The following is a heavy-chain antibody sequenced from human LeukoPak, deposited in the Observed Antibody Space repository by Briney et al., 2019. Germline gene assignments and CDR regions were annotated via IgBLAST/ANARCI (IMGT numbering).Heavy chain of an antibody. CDR2: ISAYNGNT. J-gene: IGHJ4*02. CDR3: AGTYCGGDCYHKFDY. V-gene: IGHV1-18*01. Sequence: ASVKVSCKASDYTFTSYGTSWVRQAPGQGIEWIGSISAYNGNTNYAQKLQGRVTMTTDTSTSTAYMELSSLRSEDTAVYYCAGTYCGGDCYHKFDYWSQGTLVTVSS. D-gene: IGHD2-21*02. CDR1: DYTFTSYG.